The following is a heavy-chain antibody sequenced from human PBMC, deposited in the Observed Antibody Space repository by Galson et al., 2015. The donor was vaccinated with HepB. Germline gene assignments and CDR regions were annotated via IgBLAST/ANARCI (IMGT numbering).Heavy chain of an antibody. Sequence: FSGYYWRWLRQPPGKGLEWIGEINHSGSTNYNPSLKSRVTISVDTSKNQFSLKLSSVAAADTAVYWCARLYSSGWHFDYWGQGTLVTVSS. V-gene: IGHV4-34*01. J-gene: IGHJ4*02. CDR1: FSGYY. CDR2: INHSGST. CDR3: ARLYSSGWHFDY. D-gene: IGHD6-19*01.